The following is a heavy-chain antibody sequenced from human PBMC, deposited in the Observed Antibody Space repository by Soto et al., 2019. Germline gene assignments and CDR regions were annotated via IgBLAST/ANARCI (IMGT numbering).Heavy chain of an antibody. Sequence: LSETLSLTCTFFGGSISRYYWSWIRQPPGKGLEWIGYSYYSGSTNYNPSLKSRVTISVDTSKNQFSLKLSSVTAADTAVYYCARVTYYYDSSGLNWFDPWGQGTLVTVSS. CDR3: ARVTYYYDSSGLNWFDP. CDR1: GGSISRYY. J-gene: IGHJ5*02. V-gene: IGHV4-59*01. CDR2: SYYSGST. D-gene: IGHD3-22*01.